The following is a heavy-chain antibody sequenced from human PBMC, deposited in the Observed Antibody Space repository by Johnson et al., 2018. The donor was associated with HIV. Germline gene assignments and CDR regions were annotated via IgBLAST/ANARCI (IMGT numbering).Heavy chain of an antibody. Sequence: MLLVESGGGLVQPGRSLRLSCAASGFRFDDYGMSWVRQAPGKGLEWVSGIYWNGGSIGYADSVKGRFTISRDNAKDSLYLQMNSLRAEDTALYYCARDRGYYDSSGGDAFDIWGQGTMVTVSS. CDR1: GFRFDDYG. J-gene: IGHJ3*02. D-gene: IGHD3-22*01. V-gene: IGHV3-20*04. CDR2: IYWNGGSI. CDR3: ARDRGYYDSSGGDAFDI.